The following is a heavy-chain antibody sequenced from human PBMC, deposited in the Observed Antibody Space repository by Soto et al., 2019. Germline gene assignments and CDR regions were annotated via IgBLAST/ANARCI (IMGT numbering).Heavy chain of an antibody. D-gene: IGHD5-18*01. Sequence: XESLNPSWKCSGYSFSNYWIGWVRQMPGRGLEWMGIIYPGDSDTRYSPSFQGQVTISADQSISTAYLLLSTLKAADTAIYYCARQVEDGYRYGYVDWGQGTLVTVSS. V-gene: IGHV5-51*01. CDR2: IYPGDSDT. CDR3: ARQVEDGYRYGYVD. CDR1: GYSFSNYW. J-gene: IGHJ4*01.